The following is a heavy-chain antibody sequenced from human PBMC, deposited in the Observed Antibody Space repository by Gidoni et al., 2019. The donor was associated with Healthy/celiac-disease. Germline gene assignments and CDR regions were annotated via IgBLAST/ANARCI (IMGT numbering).Heavy chain of an antibody. J-gene: IGHJ4*02. D-gene: IGHD5-12*01. V-gene: IGHV1-2*02. CDR1: GYTFTGYY. CDR3: ARDSGYSCYDY. CDR2: INPNSGCT. Sequence: QVQLVQSGAEVTKPGASVKVSCKASGYTFTGYYIHWVRQAPGQGLAWIGWINPNSGCTNYAQKFQGRVTMTRDTSISTAYMELSRLRSDDTAVYYCARDSGYSCYDYWGQGTLVTVSS.